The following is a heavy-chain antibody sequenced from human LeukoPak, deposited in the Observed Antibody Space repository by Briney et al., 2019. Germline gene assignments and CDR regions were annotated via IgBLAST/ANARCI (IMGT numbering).Heavy chain of an antibody. V-gene: IGHV1-69*13. CDR1: GGTFSSYA. D-gene: IGHD3-22*01. J-gene: IGHJ4*02. CDR3: AIQANYYDSSGYRY. Sequence: SVKVSCKASGGTFSSYAISWVRQAPGQGLEWMGGIIPIFGTANYAQKFQGRVTITADESTSTAYMELSSLRSEDTAVYYCAIQANYYDSSGYRYWGQGTLVTVSS. CDR2: IIPIFGTA.